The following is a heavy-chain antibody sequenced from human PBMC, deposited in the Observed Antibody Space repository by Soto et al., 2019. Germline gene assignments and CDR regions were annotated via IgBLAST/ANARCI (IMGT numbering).Heavy chain of an antibody. CDR3: AHRQGYYDSSGSFWFDP. CDR2: IYCDDDK. V-gene: IGHV2-5*02. J-gene: IGHJ5*02. Sequence: QITLKESGPTLVKPTQTLTLTCTFSGFSLSTSGVGVGWIRQPPGKALEWLALIYCDDDKRYSPSLKSRLTTTKDTTKTQVVLTMTNMDPVDTATYYCAHRQGYYDSSGSFWFDPWGQGTLVTVSS. D-gene: IGHD3-22*01. CDR1: GFSLSTSGVG.